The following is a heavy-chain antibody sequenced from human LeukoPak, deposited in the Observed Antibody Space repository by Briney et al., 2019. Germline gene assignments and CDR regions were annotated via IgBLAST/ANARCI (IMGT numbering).Heavy chain of an antibody. CDR3: ARRAAPPNYGMDV. Sequence: SETLSLTCTVSGGSISGYYWSWIRQPPGEGQEYIGYIYYSGSTNYNPSLKSRVTISVDTSKNQFSLKLSSVTAADAAVYYCARRAAPPNYGMDVWGQGTTVTVSS. CDR1: GGSISGYY. V-gene: IGHV4-59*08. J-gene: IGHJ6*02. CDR2: IYYSGST. D-gene: IGHD2-15*01.